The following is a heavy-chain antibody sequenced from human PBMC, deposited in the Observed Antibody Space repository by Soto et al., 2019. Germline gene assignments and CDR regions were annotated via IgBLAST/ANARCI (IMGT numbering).Heavy chain of an antibody. CDR1: GDSVSSNSYY. J-gene: IGHJ4*02. CDR2: IYYSGST. D-gene: IGHD3-10*01. V-gene: IGHV4-61*01. CDR3: ARDGYDGSGSPYPAY. Sequence: SETLSLTCTVSGDSVSSNSYYWSWIRQPPGKGLEFIGYIYYSGSTDYNPSLKSRVTISVDTSKRQFSLRLTSVTAADTAVYYCARDGYDGSGSPYPAYWGPGTQVTVSS.